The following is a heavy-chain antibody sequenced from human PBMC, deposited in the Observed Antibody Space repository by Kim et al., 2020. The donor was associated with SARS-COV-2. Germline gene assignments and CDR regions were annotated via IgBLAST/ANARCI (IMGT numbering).Heavy chain of an antibody. Sequence: GGSLRLSCAGSESTFSSHWLHWVRQAPGKGLVWVSRMNIDGSSTAYADSVKGRFIISRDNAKNTLYLQMNSLRAEDTAMYYCARGSYLAVAGYYFDYWGQGTLVTVSS. CDR2: MNIDGSST. D-gene: IGHD6-19*01. CDR1: ESTFSSHW. J-gene: IGHJ4*02. CDR3: ARGSYLAVAGYYFDY. V-gene: IGHV3-74*01.